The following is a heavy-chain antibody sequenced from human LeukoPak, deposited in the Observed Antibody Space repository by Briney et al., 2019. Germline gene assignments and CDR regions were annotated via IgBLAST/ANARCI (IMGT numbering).Heavy chain of an antibody. D-gene: IGHD6-19*01. J-gene: IGHJ4*02. CDR1: GGSISSYY. CDR3: ARERGGWGYFDY. V-gene: IGHV4-59*01. CDR2: IYYSGST. Sequence: SETLSLTCTVSGGSISSYYWSWLRQPPGKGLEWIGYIYYSGSTNYNPSLKSRVTISVDTSKNQFSLKLSSVTAADTAVYYCARERGGWGYFDYWGQGTLVTVSS.